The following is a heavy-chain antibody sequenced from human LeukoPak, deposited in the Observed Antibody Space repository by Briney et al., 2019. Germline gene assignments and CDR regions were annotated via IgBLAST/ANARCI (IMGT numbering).Heavy chain of an antibody. V-gene: IGHV3-23*01. CDR1: GFIFSSYA. CDR3: TREVSGSSYFEY. D-gene: IGHD1-26*01. J-gene: IGHJ4*02. CDR2: ISGSGGST. Sequence: GGSLRLSCAASGFIFSSYAMSWVRQAPGKGLEWVSAISGSGGSTYYADPVKGRFTISRDNAKNTLYLQMNSLRADDTAVYYCTREVSGSSYFEYWGQGTLVTVSS.